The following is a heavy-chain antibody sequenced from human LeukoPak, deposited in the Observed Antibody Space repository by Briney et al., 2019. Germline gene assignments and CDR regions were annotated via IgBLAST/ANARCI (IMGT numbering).Heavy chain of an antibody. CDR2: IRSKAFGGTT. J-gene: IGHJ4*02. CDR1: GFTFGDYA. Sequence: GRSLRLSCTASGFTFGDYAISWVRQAPGKGLEWVGFIRSKAFGGTTEYAASVKGRFTISRDDSKSIAYLQMNGLKAEDTAVYYCTRAGRSGSYPVDYWGQGTLVTVSS. D-gene: IGHD3-10*01. V-gene: IGHV3-49*04. CDR3: TRAGRSGSYPVDY.